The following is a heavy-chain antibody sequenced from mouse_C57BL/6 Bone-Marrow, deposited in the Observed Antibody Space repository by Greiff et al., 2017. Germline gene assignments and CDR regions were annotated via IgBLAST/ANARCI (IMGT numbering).Heavy chain of an antibody. Sequence: QVQLQQSGAELVKPGASVKISCKASGYAFSSYWMNWVKQRPGKGLEWIGQIYPGDGDTNYNGKFKGKATLTADKSSSTAYMQLSSLTSEDSAVYCCARLILRYYAMDYWGQGTSVTVSS. CDR2: IYPGDGDT. J-gene: IGHJ4*01. CDR3: ARLILRYYAMDY. V-gene: IGHV1-80*01. CDR1: GYAFSSYW. D-gene: IGHD1-1*01.